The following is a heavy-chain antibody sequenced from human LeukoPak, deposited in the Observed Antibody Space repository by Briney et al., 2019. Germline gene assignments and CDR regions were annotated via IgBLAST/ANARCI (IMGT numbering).Heavy chain of an antibody. CDR2: INHSGST. V-gene: IGHV4-34*01. J-gene: IGHJ4*02. CDR1: GGSFSGSY. CDR3: ASAPSYDSSGSYYFDY. D-gene: IGHD3-22*01. Sequence: SETLSLTCAVYGGSFSGSYWSWIRQPPGKGLEWVGEINHSGSTNYNPSLKSRVIISVDTSKNQFSLKLSSVTAADTAVYYCASAPSYDSSGSYYFDYWGQGTLVTVSS.